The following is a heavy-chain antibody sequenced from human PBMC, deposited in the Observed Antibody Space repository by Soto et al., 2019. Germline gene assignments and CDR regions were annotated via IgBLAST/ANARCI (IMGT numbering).Heavy chain of an antibody. Sequence: GASVKVCCKDSGGTFSSSTISWVRQDQRQGLEWMGRIIPILGIANYAQKFQGRVTITADKSTSTAYMELSSLRSEDTAVYYCAHTSRGSSTSGTFDYWGQGTLVTVSS. CDR1: GGTFSSST. D-gene: IGHD2-2*01. CDR2: IIPILGIA. J-gene: IGHJ4*02. CDR3: AHTSRGSSTSGTFDY. V-gene: IGHV1-69*02.